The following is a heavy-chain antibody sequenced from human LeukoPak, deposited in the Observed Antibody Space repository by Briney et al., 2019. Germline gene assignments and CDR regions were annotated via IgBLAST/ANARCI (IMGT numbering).Heavy chain of an antibody. J-gene: IGHJ4*02. D-gene: IGHD6-19*01. Sequence: ASVKVSCKASGYTFTGYYMHWVRQAPGQGLEWMGWINPNSGGTNYAQKFQGRVTMTRDTSISTAYMELSRLRSDDTAVYYCARVRGGFYSSGWEVGSDYWGQGTLVTVSS. CDR2: INPNSGGT. CDR3: ARVRGGFYSSGWEVGSDY. CDR1: GYTFTGYY. V-gene: IGHV1-2*02.